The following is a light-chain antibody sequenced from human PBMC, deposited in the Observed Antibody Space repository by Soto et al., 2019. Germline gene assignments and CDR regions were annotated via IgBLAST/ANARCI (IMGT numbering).Light chain of an antibody. CDR2: DAS. J-gene: IGKJ3*01. CDR1: QSVGNY. V-gene: IGKV3-11*01. CDR3: QHRRT. Sequence: EVVLTQSPATLSLSPGERATLSCMASQSVGNYLAWYQQKPGQAPRLLIYDASNRATGIPARFSGSGSGTDFTLTISNLEPEDFAVYYCQHRRTFGPGTKVDIK.